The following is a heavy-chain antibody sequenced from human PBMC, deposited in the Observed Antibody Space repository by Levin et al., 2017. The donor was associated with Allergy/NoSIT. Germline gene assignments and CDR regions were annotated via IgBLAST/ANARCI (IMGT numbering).Heavy chain of an antibody. CDR3: AKDKLSPAPSAIDY. J-gene: IGHJ4*02. CDR2: VSWDGGSA. V-gene: IGHV3-43D*03. D-gene: IGHD2-15*01. CDR1: GFIFDDYA. Sequence: GGSLRLSCAASGFIFDDYAMHWVRQAPGKGLEWVSLVSWDGGSAYYADSVKGRFTISRDNSKNSLYLQMHTLRAEDTAIYYCAKDKLSPAPSAIDYWGQGTLVTVSS.